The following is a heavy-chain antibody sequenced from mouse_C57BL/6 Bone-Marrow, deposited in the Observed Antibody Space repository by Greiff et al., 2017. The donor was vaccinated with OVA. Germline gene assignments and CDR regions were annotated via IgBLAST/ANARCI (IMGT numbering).Heavy chain of an antibody. CDR3: ARSSDDGYYFWFAY. V-gene: IGHV1-81*01. J-gene: IGHJ3*01. Sequence: LQESGAELARPGASVKLSCKASGYTFTSYGISWVKQRTGQGLEWIGEIYPRSGNTYYNEKFKGKATLTADKSSSTAYMELRSLTSEDSAVYFGARSSDDGYYFWFAYWGQGTLVTVSA. D-gene: IGHD2-3*01. CDR1: GYTFTSYG. CDR2: IYPRSGNT.